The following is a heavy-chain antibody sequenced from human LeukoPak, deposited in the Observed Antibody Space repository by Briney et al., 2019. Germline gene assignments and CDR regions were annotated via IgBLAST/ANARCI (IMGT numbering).Heavy chain of an antibody. CDR3: ATDPTGSYGGDAFDI. CDR2: FDPEDGET. D-gene: IGHD1-26*01. V-gene: IGHV1-24*01. Sequence: GASVKVSCKVSGYTLTELSMHWVRQAPGKGLEWMGGFDPEDGETIYAQKFQGRVTMTEDTSTDTAYMELSSLRSEDTAVYYCATDPTGSYGGDAFDIWGQGTMVTVSS. CDR1: GYTLTELS. J-gene: IGHJ3*02.